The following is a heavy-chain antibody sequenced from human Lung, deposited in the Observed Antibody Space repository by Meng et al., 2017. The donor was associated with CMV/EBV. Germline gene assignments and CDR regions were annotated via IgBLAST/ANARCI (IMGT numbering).Heavy chain of an antibody. CDR2: IYYSGST. V-gene: IGHV4-39*07. CDR3: ARATGYCSSTSCYTTFYYYYGMDV. Sequence: LXCTVSGGSISSSSYYWGWIRQPPGKGLEWIGSIYYSGSTYYNPSLKSRVTISVDTSKNQFSLKLSSVTAADTAVYYCARATGYCSSTSCYTTFYYYYGMDVWGQGTTVTVSS. D-gene: IGHD2-2*02. CDR1: GGSISSSSYY. J-gene: IGHJ6*02.